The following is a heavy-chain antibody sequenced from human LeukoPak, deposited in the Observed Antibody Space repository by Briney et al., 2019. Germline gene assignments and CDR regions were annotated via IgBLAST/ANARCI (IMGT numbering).Heavy chain of an antibody. V-gene: IGHV3-33*06. CDR1: GFTFSSYG. J-gene: IGHJ3*02. CDR2: IWYDGSNK. D-gene: IGHD3-10*01. Sequence: PGGSLRLSCAASGFTFSSYGMHWVRQAPGKGLEWVAVIWYDGSNKYYADSVKGRFTISRENSKNTLYLQMNSLRAEDTAVYYCAKSSSIMVRGETDDAFDIWGQGTMVTVSS. CDR3: AKSSSIMVRGETDDAFDI.